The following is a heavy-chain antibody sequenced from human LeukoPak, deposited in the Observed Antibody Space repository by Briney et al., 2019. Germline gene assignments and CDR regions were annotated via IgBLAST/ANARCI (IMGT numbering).Heavy chain of an antibody. D-gene: IGHD4-17*01. CDR1: GFTFNSYT. J-gene: IGHJ6*02. V-gene: IGHV3-21*01. CDR2: ISRSSSYI. Sequence: GGSLRLSCAASGFTFNSYTMNWVRQAPGKGLEWVSCISRSSSYIYYADSVKGRFTISRDNAKNSLYLQMNSLRAEDTAVYYCARIVATTSDYGYPSYYYYGMDVWGQGTTVTVSS. CDR3: ARIVATTSDYGYPSYYYYGMDV.